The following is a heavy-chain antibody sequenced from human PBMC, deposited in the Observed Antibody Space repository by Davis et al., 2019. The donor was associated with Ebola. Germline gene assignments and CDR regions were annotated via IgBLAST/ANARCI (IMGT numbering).Heavy chain of an antibody. CDR2: ISGSGTNM. V-gene: IGHV3-48*04. D-gene: IGHD3-16*01. J-gene: IGHJ6*04. Sequence: PGGSLRLSCAASGFTFSTYSMNWVRQAPGKGLEWLARISGSGTNMSYVDSVKGRFTISRDNAKKALYLHMTSLGAEDTAVYYCARDVGEVFQFFYLDVWGKGTTVTVSS. CDR3: ARDVGEVFQFFYLDV. CDR1: GFTFSTYS.